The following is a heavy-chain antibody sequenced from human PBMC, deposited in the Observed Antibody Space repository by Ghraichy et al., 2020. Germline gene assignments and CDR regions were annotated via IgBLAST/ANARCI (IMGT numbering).Heavy chain of an antibody. CDR1: GGSISSYY. D-gene: IGHD2-15*01. J-gene: IGHJ6*04. CDR3: ARAGVVVVAATGTYYYYGMDV. V-gene: IGHV4-59*01. CDR2: IYYSGST. Sequence: SETLSLTCTVSGGSISSYYWSWIRQPPGKGLEWIGYIYYSGSTNYNPSLKSRVTISVDTSKNQFSLKLSSVTAADTAVYYCARAGVVVVAATGTYYYYGMDVWGKGTTVTVSS.